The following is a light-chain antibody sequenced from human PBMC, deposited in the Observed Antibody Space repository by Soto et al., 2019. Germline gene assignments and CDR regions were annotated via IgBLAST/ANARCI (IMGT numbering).Light chain of an antibody. CDR2: GSS. V-gene: IGKV3D-15*01. CDR1: ENVGTN. CDR3: QQYNNWGLS. Sequence: IVLTQSPATLSVSPGERVTLSCRASENVGTNLAWYQQRPGQPPRLLIYGSSTRATRISATFSGSGSRTEFTLTISSLQSEDSAVYYCQQYNNWGLSFGGGTRVEIK. J-gene: IGKJ4*01.